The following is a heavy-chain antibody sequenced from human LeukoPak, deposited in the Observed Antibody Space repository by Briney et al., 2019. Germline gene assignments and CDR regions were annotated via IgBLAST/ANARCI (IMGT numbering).Heavy chain of an antibody. V-gene: IGHV6-1*01. D-gene: IGHD3-3*01. Sequence: SQTLSLTCAISGDSVSSNSAGWDWIRQSPSRGLEWLGRTYYRTEWYNDYAVSVKSRITVNPDTSKNQFSLQLKSVTPEDTGVYYCARGFGVDWSGHRFDYWGQGALVTVSS. CDR2: TYYRTEWYN. J-gene: IGHJ4*02. CDR3: ARGFGVDWSGHRFDY. CDR1: GDSVSSNSAG.